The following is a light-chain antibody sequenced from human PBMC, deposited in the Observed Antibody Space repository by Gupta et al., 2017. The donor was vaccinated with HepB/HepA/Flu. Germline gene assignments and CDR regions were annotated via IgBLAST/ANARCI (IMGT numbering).Light chain of an antibody. CDR1: SRINVGTYK. V-gene: IGLV5-45*02. CDR3: LIWHNGAYV. Sequence: QAVLTQPPSLLASPGASARFTCTLRSRINVGTYKIYWYQQKAGSPPHYLLNYRTDLDKQQGSGVPSRFSGSKDASANAGILLSSGLQPEDEADYYCLIWHNGAYVFGTGTKVTVL. CDR2: YRTDLDK. J-gene: IGLJ1*01.